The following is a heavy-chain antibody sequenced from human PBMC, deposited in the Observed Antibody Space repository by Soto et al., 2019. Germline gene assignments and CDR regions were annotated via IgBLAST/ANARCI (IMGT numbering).Heavy chain of an antibody. CDR3: ARDGYCSGGSCYWGSGWFDP. CDR2: ISYDGSNK. D-gene: IGHD2-15*01. CDR1: GFTFSSYA. J-gene: IGHJ5*02. Sequence: LRLSCAASGFTFSSYAMHWVRQAPGKGLEWVAVISYDGSNKYYADSVKGRFTISRDNSKNTLYLQMNSLRAEDTAVYYCARDGYCSGGSCYWGSGWFDPWGQGTLVTVSS. V-gene: IGHV3-30-3*01.